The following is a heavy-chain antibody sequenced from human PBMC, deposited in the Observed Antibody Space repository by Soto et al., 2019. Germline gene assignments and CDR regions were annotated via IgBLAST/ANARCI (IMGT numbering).Heavy chain of an antibody. D-gene: IGHD6-13*01. V-gene: IGHV1-8*01. Sequence: GASVKVSCKASGYTFTSYDINWVRQATGQGLEWMGWMNPNSGNTGYAQKFQGRVTMTRNTSISTAYMELSSLRSEDTAVYYCAREIAAAGNDAFDIWGQGTMVTVSS. CDR1: GYTFTSYD. CDR2: MNPNSGNT. CDR3: AREIAAAGNDAFDI. J-gene: IGHJ3*02.